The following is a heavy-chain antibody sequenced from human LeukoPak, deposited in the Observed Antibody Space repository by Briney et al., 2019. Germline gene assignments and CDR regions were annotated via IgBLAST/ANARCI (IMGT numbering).Heavy chain of an antibody. CDR2: INPNSGGT. V-gene: IGHV1-2*04. CDR1: GYTFTGYY. D-gene: IGHD6-13*01. CDR3: ARGAESGYSSSWSRGPFDY. J-gene: IGHJ4*02. Sequence: ASVKVSCTASGYTFTGYYMHWVRQAPGQGLEWMGWINPNSGGTNYAQKFQGWVTMTRDTSISTAYMELSRLRSDDTAVYYCARGAESGYSSSWSRGPFDYWGQGTLVTVSS.